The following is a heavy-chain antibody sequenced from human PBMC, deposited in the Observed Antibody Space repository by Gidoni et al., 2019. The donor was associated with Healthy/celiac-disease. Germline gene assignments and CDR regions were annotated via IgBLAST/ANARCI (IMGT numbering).Heavy chain of an antibody. V-gene: IGHV1-69*01. Sequence: QVQLVQSGAEVKKPGSSVKVSCKASGGTFSSYAISWVRQAPGQGLEWMGGIIPIFGTANYAQKFQGRVTITADESTSTAYMELSSLRSEDTAVYYCARDYGSGSYLYYYYGMDVWGQGTTVTVSS. CDR1: GGTFSSYA. CDR2: IIPIFGTA. J-gene: IGHJ6*02. D-gene: IGHD3-10*01. CDR3: ARDYGSGSYLYYYYGMDV.